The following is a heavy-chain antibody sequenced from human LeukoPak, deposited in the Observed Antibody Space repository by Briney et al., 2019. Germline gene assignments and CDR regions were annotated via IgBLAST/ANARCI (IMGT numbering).Heavy chain of an antibody. CDR2: IYTSGST. Sequence: SQTLSLTCTVSGGSISSGSYYWSWIRQPAGKGLEWIGRIYTSGSTNYNPSLKSRVTISVDTSKNQFSLKLSSMTAADTAVYYCARGTVVTPPLDYYYGMDVWGQGTTVTVSS. CDR1: GGSISSGSYY. V-gene: IGHV4-61*02. J-gene: IGHJ6*02. D-gene: IGHD4-23*01. CDR3: ARGTVVTPPLDYYYGMDV.